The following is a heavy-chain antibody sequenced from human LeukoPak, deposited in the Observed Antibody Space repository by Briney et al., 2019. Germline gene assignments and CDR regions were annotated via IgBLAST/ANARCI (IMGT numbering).Heavy chain of an antibody. D-gene: IGHD1-26*01. J-gene: IGHJ4*02. Sequence: SETLSLTCTVSGGSISSYSWSWIRQPPGKGLEWIGYIYHSGSTYYNPSLKSRVTISVDRSKNQFSLKLSSVTAADTAVYYCARWTDSGDHFDYWGQGTLVTVSS. CDR2: IYHSGST. V-gene: IGHV4-30-2*01. CDR1: GGSISSYS. CDR3: ARWTDSGDHFDY.